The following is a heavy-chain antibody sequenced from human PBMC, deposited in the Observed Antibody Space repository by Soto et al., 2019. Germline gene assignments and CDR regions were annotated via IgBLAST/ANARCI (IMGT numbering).Heavy chain of an antibody. CDR1: GFTFSSYV. J-gene: IGHJ3*02. CDR3: AKDEDIVVVPAALEDAFDI. CDR2: IHGSAGST. Sequence: GGSLRLSCVASGFTFSSYVMSWVRQAPGKGLEWVSAIHGSAGSTYYADSVKGRFTISRDNSKNTLSLQMNSLRAEDTAVYYCAKDEDIVVVPAALEDAFDIWGQGTMVTVSS. D-gene: IGHD2-2*01. V-gene: IGHV3-23*01.